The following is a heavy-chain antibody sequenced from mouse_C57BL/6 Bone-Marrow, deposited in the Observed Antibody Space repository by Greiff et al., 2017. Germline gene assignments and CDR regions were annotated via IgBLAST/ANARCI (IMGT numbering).Heavy chain of an antibody. J-gene: IGHJ4*01. CDR2: IIPSNGGT. V-gene: IGHV1-53*01. D-gene: IGHD2-4*01. Sequence: QVQLQQPGTELVKPGASVKLSCKASGYTFTSYWMHWVKQRPGQGLEWIGNIIPSNGGTNYNEKFKSKATLTVDKSSSTAYMQLSSLPSEDSAVXYCARSVIYYDYDAVMDYWGQGTSVTVSS. CDR3: ARSVIYYDYDAVMDY. CDR1: GYTFTSYW.